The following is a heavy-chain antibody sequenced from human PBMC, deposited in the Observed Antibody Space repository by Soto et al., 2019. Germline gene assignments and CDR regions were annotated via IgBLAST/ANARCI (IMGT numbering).Heavy chain of an antibody. V-gene: IGHV4-30-4*01. CDR1: GGSISSGDYY. J-gene: IGHJ4*02. D-gene: IGHD3-22*01. CDR3: ARAPYDSSGYSHLDY. Sequence: SETLSLTCTVSGGSISSGDYYWSWIRQPPGKGLEWIGYIYYSGSTCYNPSLKSRVTISVDTSKNQFSLKLSSVTAADTAVYYCARAPYDSSGYSHLDYWGQGTLVTVSS. CDR2: IYYSGST.